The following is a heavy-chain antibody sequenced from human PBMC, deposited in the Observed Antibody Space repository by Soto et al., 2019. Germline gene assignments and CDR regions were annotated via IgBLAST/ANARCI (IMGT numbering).Heavy chain of an antibody. CDR2: ISYDGSNK. Sequence: PGGSLRLSCVASGFTFSSYGMHWVRQAPGKGLEWVAVISYDGSNKYYADSVKGRFTISRDNSKNTLYLQMNSLRAEDTAVYYCAKAKNDFWSGYYPPSRFSGMDVWGQGTTVTVSS. J-gene: IGHJ6*02. V-gene: IGHV3-30*18. CDR3: AKAKNDFWSGYYPPSRFSGMDV. CDR1: GFTFSSYG. D-gene: IGHD3-3*01.